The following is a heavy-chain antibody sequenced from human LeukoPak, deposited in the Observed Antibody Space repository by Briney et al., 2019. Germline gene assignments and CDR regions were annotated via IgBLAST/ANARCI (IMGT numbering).Heavy chain of an antibody. D-gene: IGHD2-2*01. V-gene: IGHV1-69*04. CDR2: TIPILGIA. CDR3: ARSAQLGVPFDC. J-gene: IGHJ4*02. CDR1: GGTFSSYA. Sequence: SVKVSCKASGGTFSSYAISWVRQAPGQGLEWMGRTIPILGIANYAQKFQGRVTITADKSTSTAYMELSSLRSEDTAVYYCARSAQLGVPFDCWGQGTLVTVSS.